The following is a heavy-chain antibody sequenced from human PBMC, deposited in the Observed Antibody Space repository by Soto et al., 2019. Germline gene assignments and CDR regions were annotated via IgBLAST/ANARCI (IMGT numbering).Heavy chain of an antibody. CDR1: GFTFSSYS. V-gene: IGHV3-21*01. CDR2: ISSSSSYI. D-gene: IGHD6-19*01. CDR3: ARWYSSGWRPYFDY. Sequence: PGGSLRLSCAASGFTFSSYSMNWVRQAPGKGLEWVSSISSSSSYIYYADSVKGRFTISRDNAKNSLYLQMNSLRAEDTAVYYCARWYSSGWRPYFDYWGQGTLVTVSS. J-gene: IGHJ4*02.